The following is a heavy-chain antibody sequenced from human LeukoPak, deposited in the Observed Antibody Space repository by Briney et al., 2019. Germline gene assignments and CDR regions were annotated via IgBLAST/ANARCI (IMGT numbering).Heavy chain of an antibody. J-gene: IGHJ4*02. Sequence: GASVKVSCKTSGYTFTNYGINWVRQAPGQGLEWMGVINPSGDSTSYAQKFHGRVTMTRDTSTSTVYMELSSLTSEDTAVYYCTRVGWYYGSGSYNNYYFDFWGQGTLVTVSS. CDR3: TRVGWYYGSGSYNNYYFDF. D-gene: IGHD3-10*01. V-gene: IGHV1-46*01. CDR2: INPSGDST. CDR1: GYTFTNYG.